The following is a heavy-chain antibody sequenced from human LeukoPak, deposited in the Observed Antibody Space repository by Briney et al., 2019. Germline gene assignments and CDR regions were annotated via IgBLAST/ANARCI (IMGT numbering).Heavy chain of an antibody. Sequence: SETLSLTCAVSGGSINNYYWSWIRQPPRKGLEWIGDIYYSGSTNYNSALKGRVTISVDTSKNQFSLFLISVTAADTAVYYCARGPPDSQWLVWYYLDYWGQGTLVTVSS. CDR3: ARGPPDSQWLVWYYLDY. V-gene: IGHV4-59*01. CDR1: GGSINNYY. J-gene: IGHJ4*02. CDR2: IYYSGST. D-gene: IGHD6-19*01.